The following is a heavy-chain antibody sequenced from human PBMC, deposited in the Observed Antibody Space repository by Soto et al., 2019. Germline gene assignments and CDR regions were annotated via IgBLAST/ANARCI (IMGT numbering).Heavy chain of an antibody. Sequence: SGPTPVNPTQTLTLTCTFSGFSLSTSGMFVSWIRQPLGKALELLALIDWDDDKYYSTSLKTMLTISKDTSKNQVVLPMTNMDPVHTATYYFARTPRYLKNYFDYWGQGTLVSVSS. CDR1: GFSLSTSGMF. D-gene: IGHD2-2*02. V-gene: IGHV2-70*01. CDR2: IDWDDDK. CDR3: ARTPRYLKNYFDY. J-gene: IGHJ4*02.